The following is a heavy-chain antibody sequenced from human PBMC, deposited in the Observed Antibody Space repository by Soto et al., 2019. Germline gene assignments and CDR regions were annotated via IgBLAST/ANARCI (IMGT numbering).Heavy chain of an antibody. CDR3: ARSPPGGYHYYYGMDV. J-gene: IGHJ6*02. Sequence: PGESLKISCKGSGYSFTNYWIGWVRQMPGKGLEWMGIIYPGDSDTRYSPSFQGQVTISADKSISTAYLQWSSLKASDTAVYYCARSPPGGYHYYYGMDVWGQGTTVTVSS. CDR2: IYPGDSDT. CDR1: GYSFTNYW. D-gene: IGHD3-22*01. V-gene: IGHV5-51*01.